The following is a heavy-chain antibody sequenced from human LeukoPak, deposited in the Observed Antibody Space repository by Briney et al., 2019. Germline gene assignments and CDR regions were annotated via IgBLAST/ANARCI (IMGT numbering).Heavy chain of an antibody. D-gene: IGHD1-26*01. CDR2: ISSSGGST. CDR1: GFSFSSYT. Sequence: GGSLRLSCAASGFSFSSYTMHWVRQAPGEGLEYVSAISSSGGSTYYVNSVKGRFTISRDNSKNTLYLQMGSLRAEDMAVYYCARRGSYSAEYFQHWGQGTLVTVSS. J-gene: IGHJ1*01. V-gene: IGHV3-64*01. CDR3: ARRGSYSAEYFQH.